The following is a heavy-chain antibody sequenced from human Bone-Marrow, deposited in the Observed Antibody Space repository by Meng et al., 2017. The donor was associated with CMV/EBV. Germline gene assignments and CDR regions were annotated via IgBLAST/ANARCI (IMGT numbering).Heavy chain of an antibody. J-gene: IGHJ1*01. CDR3: ASGGTSSSWIISEYFQH. CDR2: ISSSSSYI. CDR1: GFTFSSYS. D-gene: IGHD6-13*01. Sequence: GESLKISCAASGFTFSSYSMNWVRQAPGKGLEWVSSISSSSSYIYYADSVKGRFTISRDNAKNSLYLQMNSLRAEDTAVYYCASGGTSSSWIISEYFQHWGQGTLVTVPS. V-gene: IGHV3-21*01.